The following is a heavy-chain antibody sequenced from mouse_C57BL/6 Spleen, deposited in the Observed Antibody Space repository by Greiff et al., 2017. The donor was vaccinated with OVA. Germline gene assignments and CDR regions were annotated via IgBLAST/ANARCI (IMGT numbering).Heavy chain of an antibody. J-gene: IGHJ4*01. CDR1: GYTFTSYW. Sequence: QVQLQQPGAELVRPGSSVKLSCKASGYTFTSYWMHWVKQRPIQGLEWIGNIDPSDSETHYNQKFKDKATLTVDKSSSTAYMQLSSLTSEDSAVYYCARAYDGIDYAMDYWGQGTSVTVSS. CDR2: IDPSDSET. CDR3: ARAYDGIDYAMDY. D-gene: IGHD2-12*01. V-gene: IGHV1-52*01.